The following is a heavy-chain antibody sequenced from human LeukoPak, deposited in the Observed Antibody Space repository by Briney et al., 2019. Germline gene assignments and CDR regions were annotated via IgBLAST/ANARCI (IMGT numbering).Heavy chain of an antibody. CDR1: GFTFDDYG. Sequence: RPGGSLRLSCAASGFTFDDYGMSWVRQAPGKGLEWVSGINWNGGSTGYADSVKGRFTISRDNAKNSLYLQTNSLRAEDTALYYCARARFGELLSYFDYWGQGTLVTVSS. D-gene: IGHD3-10*02. J-gene: IGHJ4*02. CDR2: INWNGGST. CDR3: ARARFGELLSYFDY. V-gene: IGHV3-20*04.